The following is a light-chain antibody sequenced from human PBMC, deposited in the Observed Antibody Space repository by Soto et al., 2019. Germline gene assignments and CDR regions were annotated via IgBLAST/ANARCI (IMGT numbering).Light chain of an antibody. J-gene: IGKJ4*01. CDR3: QQRGNWLI. CDR1: QSVSSF. Sequence: EIVLTQSPATLSLSPGERATLSCRASQSVSSFLAWYQQKPGQAPRLLIYDASNRATGIPAGFSGSGSGTDFTLTISSLEPEDFAVYFCQQRGNWLIFGGGTKVDIK. V-gene: IGKV3-11*01. CDR2: DAS.